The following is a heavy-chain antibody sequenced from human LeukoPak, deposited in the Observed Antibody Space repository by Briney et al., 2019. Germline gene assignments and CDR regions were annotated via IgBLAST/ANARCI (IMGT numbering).Heavy chain of an antibody. D-gene: IGHD3-10*01. CDR3: ARHAYNYYYGSGSYPSWFDP. Sequence: GESLKISCKGSGYSFTSYWIGWVRQMPGKGLEWMGIIYPGDSDTRYSPSFQGRVTISADKSISTAYLQWSSLKASDTAMYYCARHAYNYYYGSGSYPSWFDPWGQGTLVTVSS. V-gene: IGHV5-51*01. CDR2: IYPGDSDT. J-gene: IGHJ5*02. CDR1: GYSFTSYW.